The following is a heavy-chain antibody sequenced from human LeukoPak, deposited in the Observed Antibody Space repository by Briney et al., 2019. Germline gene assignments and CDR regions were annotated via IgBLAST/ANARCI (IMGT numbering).Heavy chain of an antibody. CDR1: GYTFTSYG. D-gene: IGHD3-3*01. J-gene: IGHJ5*02. CDR3: GRDPFGVVIPNWFDP. Sequence: GSSVKVSCKASGYTFTSYGISWVRQAPGQGLEWMGWISAYNGNTNYAQKLQGRVTMTTDTSTSTAYMELRSLRSDDTAVYYCGRDPFGVVIPNWFDPWGQGTLVTVSS. CDR2: ISAYNGNT. V-gene: IGHV1-18*01.